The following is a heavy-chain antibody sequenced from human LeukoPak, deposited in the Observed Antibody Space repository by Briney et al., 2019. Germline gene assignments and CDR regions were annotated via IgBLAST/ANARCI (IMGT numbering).Heavy chain of an antibody. J-gene: IGHJ4*02. CDR3: ARAPLSGPFDY. D-gene: IGHD2-15*01. CDR2: IIPLFATA. V-gene: IGHV1-69*05. Sequence: SVKVSCKASGGTLSIYAISWARQAPAQGLESRGGIIPLFATANYTQKFQGRVTITTEESTSTAYMELSSLRSEDTAVYYCARAPLSGPFDYWGQGTLVTVSS. CDR1: GGTLSIYA.